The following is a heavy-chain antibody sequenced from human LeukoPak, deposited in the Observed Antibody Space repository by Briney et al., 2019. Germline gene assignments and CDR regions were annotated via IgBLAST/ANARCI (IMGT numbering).Heavy chain of an antibody. CDR2: ISGGST. CDR3: AREHFWSGYFAMSQTY. V-gene: IGHV3-38-3*01. J-gene: IGHJ4*02. Sequence: GGSLRLSCAASGFTVSSNEMSWVRQAPGKGLEWVSSISGGSTYYADSRKGRFTISRDNAKNSLYLQMNSLRAEDTAVYYCAREHFWSGYFAMSQTYWGQGTLVTVSS. CDR1: GFTVSSNE. D-gene: IGHD3-3*02.